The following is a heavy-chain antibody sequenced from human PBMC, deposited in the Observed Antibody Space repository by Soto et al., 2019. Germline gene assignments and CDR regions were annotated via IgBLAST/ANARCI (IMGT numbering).Heavy chain of an antibody. CDR2: IYYSVNT. J-gene: IGHJ4*02. D-gene: IGHD6-6*01. CDR3: AREGGIAARGTEY. CDR1: GGSISSGGSY. V-gene: IGHV4-30-4*01. Sequence: PSETLSLTCTVSGGSISSGGSYCGWIRQPPGKGLEWIGYIYYSVNTILNPSLRSRVTLSVDTSKNQFSLNLSSVTAADTAVYYCAREGGIAARGTEYWGQGTMVTVSS.